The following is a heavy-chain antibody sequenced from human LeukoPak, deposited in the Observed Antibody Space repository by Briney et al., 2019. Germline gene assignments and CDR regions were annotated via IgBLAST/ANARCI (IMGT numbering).Heavy chain of an antibody. D-gene: IGHD1-26*01. CDR1: GGTFSSYA. J-gene: IGHJ5*02. Sequence: GASVKVSCKASGGTFSSYAISWVRQAPGQGLEWMGGIIPIFGTANYAQKFQGRVTMTEDTSTDTAYMELSSLRSEDTAVYYCARLVGTTTMEYNWFDPWGQGTLVTVSS. CDR2: IIPIFGTA. V-gene: IGHV1-69*06. CDR3: ARLVGTTTMEYNWFDP.